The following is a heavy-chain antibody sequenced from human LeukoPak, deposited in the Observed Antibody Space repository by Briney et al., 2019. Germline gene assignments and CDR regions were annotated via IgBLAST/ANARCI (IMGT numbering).Heavy chain of an antibody. D-gene: IGHD4-17*01. J-gene: IGHJ4*02. CDR1: GYSFSSHY. V-gene: IGHV1-46*01. Sequence: ASVKISCKASGYSFSSHYLHWVRQAAGQGPEWMGVFSPSGGSTTYAQKFQGRITVTRDMSTNTVYIDLTSLRSEDTAVYYCARDQVTPGTTTFDYWGQGTLVTVSS. CDR2: FSPSGGST. CDR3: ARDQVTPGTTTFDY.